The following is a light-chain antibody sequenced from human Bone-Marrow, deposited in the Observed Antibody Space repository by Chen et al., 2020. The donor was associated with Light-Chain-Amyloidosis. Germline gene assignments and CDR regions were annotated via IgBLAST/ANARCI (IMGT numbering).Light chain of an antibody. J-gene: IGLJ3*02. V-gene: IGLV2-14*03. CDR3: SSYTRSSTWV. CDR1: SSDVGGYIF. CDR2: DVS. Sequence: QSALTQPASVSGSPGQSITISCSGTSSDVGGYIFVSWYQQHPVEAPKLIIYDVSNRPAGVSNRFSASKSGNTASLTISGLQAEDEADYYCSSYTRSSTWVFGGGTKVTVL.